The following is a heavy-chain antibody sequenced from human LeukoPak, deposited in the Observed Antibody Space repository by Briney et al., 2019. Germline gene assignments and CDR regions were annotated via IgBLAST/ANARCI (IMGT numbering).Heavy chain of an antibody. J-gene: IGHJ4*02. CDR3: ASEKVRVVPAATGAPFDY. Sequence: SVKVSCKASGGTFSSYAISWVRQAPGQGLEWMGGIIPIFGTANYARKFQGRVTITADKSTSTAYMELSSLRSEDTAVYYCASEKVRVVPAATGAPFDYWGQGTLVTVSS. CDR1: GGTFSSYA. CDR2: IIPIFGTA. V-gene: IGHV1-69*06. D-gene: IGHD2-2*01.